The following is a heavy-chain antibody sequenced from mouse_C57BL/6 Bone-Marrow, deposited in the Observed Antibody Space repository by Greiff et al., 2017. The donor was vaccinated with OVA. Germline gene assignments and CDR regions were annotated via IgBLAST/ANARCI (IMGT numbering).Heavy chain of an antibody. Sequence: EVQLVESGGDLVKPGGSLKLSCAASGFTFSSYGMSWVRPTPDKRLEWVATISSGGSYTYYPDRVKGRVTISGDNAKNTLYLQMSSRKSEDTAMDYCARHPDSSGPFDYWGQGTTLTVSS. D-gene: IGHD3-2*02. J-gene: IGHJ2*01. V-gene: IGHV5-6*01. CDR3: ARHPDSSGPFDY. CDR2: ISSGGSYT. CDR1: GFTFSSYG.